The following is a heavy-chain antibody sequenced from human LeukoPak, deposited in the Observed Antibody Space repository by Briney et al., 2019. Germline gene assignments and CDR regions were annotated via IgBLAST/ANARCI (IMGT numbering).Heavy chain of an antibody. J-gene: IGHJ5*02. CDR3: ARGDCSVSGCHGGNWFDP. Sequence: ASVKVSCKASGYTFTGYYMHWVRQAPGQGLEWMGWIIPNSGGTNYAQKFQGRVTMTRDTSISTAHMDLSRLRSDDTAVYYCARGDCSVSGCHGGNWFDPWGQGTLVTVSS. CDR2: IIPNSGGT. V-gene: IGHV1-2*02. CDR1: GYTFTGYY. D-gene: IGHD2-15*01.